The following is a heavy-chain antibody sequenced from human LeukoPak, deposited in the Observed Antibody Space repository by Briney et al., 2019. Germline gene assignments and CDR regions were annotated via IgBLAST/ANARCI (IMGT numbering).Heavy chain of an antibody. D-gene: IGHD4-23*01. J-gene: IGHJ4*02. Sequence: SETLSLTCAVYGGSLSAYYWGWIRQPPGKGLEWIGSIYYSGSTYYNPSLKSRVTISVDTSKNQFSLKLSSVTAADTAVYYCARDSGGNDYWGQGTLVTVSS. CDR2: IYYSGST. CDR3: ARDSGGNDY. V-gene: IGHV4-34*01. CDR1: GGSLSAYY.